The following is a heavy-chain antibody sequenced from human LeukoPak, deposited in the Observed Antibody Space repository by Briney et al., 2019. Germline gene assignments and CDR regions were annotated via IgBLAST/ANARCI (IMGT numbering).Heavy chain of an antibody. J-gene: IGHJ4*02. CDR2: IYYSGST. CDR3: AKSTTVVTPVDY. D-gene: IGHD4-23*01. V-gene: IGHV4-39*07. CDR1: GGSISSSSYY. Sequence: PSETLSLTCTVSGGSISSSSYYWGWIRQPPGKGLEWIGSIYYSGSTYYNPSLKSRVTISVDTSKNQFSLKLSSVTAADTAVYYCAKSTTVVTPVDYWGQGTLVTVSS.